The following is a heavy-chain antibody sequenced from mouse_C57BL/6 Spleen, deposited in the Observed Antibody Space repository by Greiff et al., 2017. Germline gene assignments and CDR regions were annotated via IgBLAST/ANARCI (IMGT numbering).Heavy chain of an antibody. J-gene: IGHJ4*01. V-gene: IGHV1-81*01. CDR2: IYPRSGNT. D-gene: IGHD2-3*01. Sequence: VQLLASGAELARPGASVKLSCQASGYTFTSSGISWVKQSPGPGLAWIGEIYPRSGNTYYNEKFKGTAPLTADKSSRTAYMELRSLTSEDAAGYFGAREHMRYYAMDYWGQGTSVTVSS. CDR1: GYTFTSSG. CDR3: AREHMRYYAMDY.